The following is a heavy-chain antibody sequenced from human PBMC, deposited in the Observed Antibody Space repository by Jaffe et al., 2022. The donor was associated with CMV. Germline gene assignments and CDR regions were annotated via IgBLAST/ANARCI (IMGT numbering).Heavy chain of an antibody. CDR3: ASFGYYYGSGSPRNFDH. V-gene: IGHV3-53*02. CDR1: GFTISDNY. D-gene: IGHD3-10*01. J-gene: IGHJ4*01. Sequence: EVQLVETGGGLIQPGGSLRLSCAASGFTISDNYMNWVRQAPGKGLEWVSVIYSGGSTYHADSVKGRFTISRDDSKNTLYLQMNSLRAEDTGVYYCASFGYYYGSGSPRNFDHWGRGTLVTVSS. CDR2: IYSGGST.